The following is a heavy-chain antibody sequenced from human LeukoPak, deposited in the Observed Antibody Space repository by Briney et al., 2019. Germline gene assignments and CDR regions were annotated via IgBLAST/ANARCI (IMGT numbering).Heavy chain of an antibody. Sequence: SETLSLTCTVSSGSISTSNYYWGRVRQPPGKALEWIGSIYYHENTYYNSSLKSRVTISVDTSKNQFSLKLRSVTAADTAVYYCARDRMGTVMVPIDYWGQGTLVTVSS. J-gene: IGHJ4*02. D-gene: IGHD5-18*01. CDR2: IYYHENT. CDR3: ARDRMGTVMVPIDY. V-gene: IGHV4-39*07. CDR1: SGSISTSNYY.